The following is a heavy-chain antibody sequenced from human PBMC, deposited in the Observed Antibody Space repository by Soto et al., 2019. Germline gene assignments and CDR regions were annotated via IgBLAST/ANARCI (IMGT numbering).Heavy chain of an antibody. CDR1: GYTFTVYY. CDR3: ARDLAKGGGSAGFDY. J-gene: IGHJ4*02. D-gene: IGHD1-26*01. Sequence: QVQLVQSGAEVKKPWASVNVSCKASGYTFTVYYMHWLRQAPGQGLEWMGWINPKSGGTMYPQKFQGRVSLAWDTSISTAYMALTRLRSDDTAVYYCARDLAKGGGSAGFDYWGQGTLVTVSS. CDR2: INPKSGGT. V-gene: IGHV1-2*02.